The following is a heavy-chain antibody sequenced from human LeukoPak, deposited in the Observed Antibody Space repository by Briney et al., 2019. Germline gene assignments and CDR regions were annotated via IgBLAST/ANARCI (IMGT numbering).Heavy chain of an antibody. J-gene: IGHJ4*02. D-gene: IGHD5-24*01. CDR1: GYTFTGFY. V-gene: IGHV1-2*02. CDR3: ARDGGEI. CDR2: VNPKNGDT. Sequence: GASVKVSCKASGYTFTGFYMHWLRQAPGQGLQWMGWVNPKNGDTTYAQQFQGRVTMTRDTSISAAYMELRSLRSDDTAVYYCARDGGEIWGQGTLVTVSS.